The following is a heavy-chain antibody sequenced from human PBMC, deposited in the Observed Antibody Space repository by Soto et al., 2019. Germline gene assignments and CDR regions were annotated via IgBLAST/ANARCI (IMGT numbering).Heavy chain of an antibody. CDR1: GFSFSSYW. Sequence: EVQLVESGGGLVQPGRSLRLSCAASGFSFSSYWIHWVRQPPGKGLEWVSRIKGDEDTMDYADSVRGRFTISRDNAKNTVYLQVNCLRVEETAVYYCAGGGVGSYLLDSWGQGTLVTVSS. D-gene: IGHD3-16*02. V-gene: IGHV3-74*01. CDR2: IKGDEDTM. J-gene: IGHJ4*02. CDR3: AGGGVGSYLLDS.